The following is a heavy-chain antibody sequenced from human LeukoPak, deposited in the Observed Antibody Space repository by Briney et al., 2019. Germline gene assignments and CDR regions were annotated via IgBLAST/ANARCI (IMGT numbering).Heavy chain of an antibody. Sequence: GGSLRLSCAASGFTFSSYAMSWVRQAPGKGLXXXXXXXDGGGSTYYADSVKGRFTISRDNSKNTLCLQMNSLRAEDTAIYYCAKDVRYCSGGSCYGWFDPWGQGTLVTVSS. CDR3: AKDVRYCSGGSCYGWFDP. V-gene: IGHV3-23*01. D-gene: IGHD2-15*01. J-gene: IGHJ5*02. CDR1: GFTFSSYA. CDR2: XXDGGGST.